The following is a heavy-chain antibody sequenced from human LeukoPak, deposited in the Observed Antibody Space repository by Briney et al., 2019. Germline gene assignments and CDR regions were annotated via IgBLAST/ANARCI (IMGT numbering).Heavy chain of an antibody. CDR2: IYNSGST. Sequence: SETLSLTCIVSGGSISIYSWNWIRQPPGKGLEWIGYIYNSGSTDYNPSLKRRVTISADTSKNQFSLKLTSVTAADTAVYYCARDRELGSWGQGILVTVSS. CDR3: ARDRELGS. CDR1: GGSISIYS. J-gene: IGHJ5*02. D-gene: IGHD3-10*01. V-gene: IGHV4-59*01.